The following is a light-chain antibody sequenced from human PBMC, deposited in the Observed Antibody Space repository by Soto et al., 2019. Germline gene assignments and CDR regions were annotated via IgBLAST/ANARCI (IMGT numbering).Light chain of an antibody. V-gene: IGKV3-11*01. J-gene: IGKJ4*01. Sequence: EIVLTQSPATLSLSPGERATLSCRASQSISSHLVWYQQRPGQAPRLLMYDASNRATGIPARFSGSGSGTDFTLTISSLKPEDFAVYYCQQRPNWPLTFGGGTKVEIK. CDR3: QQRPNWPLT. CDR2: DAS. CDR1: QSISSH.